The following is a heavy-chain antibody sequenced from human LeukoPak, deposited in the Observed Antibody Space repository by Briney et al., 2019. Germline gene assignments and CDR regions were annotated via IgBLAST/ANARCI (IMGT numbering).Heavy chain of an antibody. V-gene: IGHV3-23*01. CDR3: AKRGVVVRVILVGFHKEAYYFDS. Sequence: GGSLRLSCAVSGIALSNYGMTWVRQAPGKGLEWAAGIRDSAGRTNYADSVKGRFTISRDNPKNTLYLQMNSLRAEDTAVYFCAKRGVVVRVILVGFHKEAYYFDSWGQGALVTVSS. J-gene: IGHJ4*02. CDR2: IRDSAGRT. CDR1: GIALSNYG. D-gene: IGHD3-10*01.